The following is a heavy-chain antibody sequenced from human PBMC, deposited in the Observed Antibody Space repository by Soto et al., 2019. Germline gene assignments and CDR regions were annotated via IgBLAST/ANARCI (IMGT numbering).Heavy chain of an antibody. Sequence: SGPTLVNPTQTPTLTCTFSGFSFSTSGVGVGWIRQPPGKALEWLALIYWDDDKRYSPSLKSRLTITKDSSKNQVVLTMTNMEPVDTATYACAHRPYYFFWSGARGSFLPSGQGTIVTFSS. J-gene: IGHJ5*02. V-gene: IGHV2-5*02. CDR2: IYWDDDK. D-gene: IGHD3-3*01. CDR1: GFSFSTSGVG. CDR3: AHRPYYFFWSGARGSFLP.